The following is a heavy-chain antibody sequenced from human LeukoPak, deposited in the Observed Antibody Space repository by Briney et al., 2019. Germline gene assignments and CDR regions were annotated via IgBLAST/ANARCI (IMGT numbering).Heavy chain of an antibody. CDR2: ISGSGGST. CDR1: GFTFSNYA. Sequence: GGSLRLSCAASGFTFSNYAMSWVRQAPGKGLEWVSAISGSGGSTYYADSVKGRFTISRDNAKNSLYLQMNSLRAEDTAVYYCAREGTALSMDVWGQGTTVTVSS. V-gene: IGHV3-23*01. CDR3: AREGTALSMDV. J-gene: IGHJ6*02.